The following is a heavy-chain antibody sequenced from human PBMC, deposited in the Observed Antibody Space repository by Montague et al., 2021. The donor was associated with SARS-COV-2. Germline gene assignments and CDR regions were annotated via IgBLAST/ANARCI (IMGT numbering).Heavy chain of an antibody. CDR2: IWYDGTNK. Sequence: SLRLSCAASGFTFSTYGMHWIRQAPGKGLEWVSLIWYDGTNKYYADSVKGRFTISRDNSKNTLYLEMNSLRVEDTAVYFCASEKYYSDISVALGYWGHGTLVSVSS. V-gene: IGHV3-33*01. CDR3: ASEKYYSDISVALGY. CDR1: GFTFSTYG. J-gene: IGHJ4*01. D-gene: IGHD3-22*01.